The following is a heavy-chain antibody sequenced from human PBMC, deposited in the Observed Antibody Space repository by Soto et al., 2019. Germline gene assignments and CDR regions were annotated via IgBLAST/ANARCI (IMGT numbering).Heavy chain of an antibody. Sequence: EVQLVESGGGLVQPGGSLRLSCAASGFTFSYYWMSWVRQAPGKGLEWVANIKPDGRDQYYVDSVKGRFTISRDNAKNSLYLQMNSLRAEDTAVYYCAREDGWDRQDYWGQGTLVTVSA. CDR2: IKPDGRDQ. V-gene: IGHV3-7*05. CDR1: GFTFSYYW. CDR3: AREDGWDRQDY. D-gene: IGHD1-26*01. J-gene: IGHJ4*02.